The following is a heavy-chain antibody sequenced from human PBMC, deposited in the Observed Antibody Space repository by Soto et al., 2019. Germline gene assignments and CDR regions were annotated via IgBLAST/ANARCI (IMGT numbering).Heavy chain of an antibody. D-gene: IGHD1-1*01. J-gene: IGHJ6*03. Sequence: PSQTLSRTGAISGGSVSGDRAAWNWVRLSPSRGLEWLARTYYRSRWYNDYAVSVRSRITVNADTSKNQFSLQLTSVTPEDTAIYFCAGTTSHHWLYMDVWGRGTTVTVSS. CDR1: GGSVSGDRAA. CDR3: AGTTSHHWLYMDV. V-gene: IGHV6-1*01. CDR2: TYYRSRWYN.